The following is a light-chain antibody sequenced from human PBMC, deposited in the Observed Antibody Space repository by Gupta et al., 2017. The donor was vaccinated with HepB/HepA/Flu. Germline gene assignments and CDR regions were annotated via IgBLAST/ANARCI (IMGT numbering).Light chain of an antibody. CDR2: YHD. Sequence: QSVLTQPPSVSEAPRQRVTIPCYGSSSNIGNNAVNWYQQLPGKAPKLLIYYHDLLPSGVSDRFSGSKSGTSASLAISGLQSEDEADYYCAAWDDSLNGVVFGGGTKLTVL. CDR3: AAWDDSLNGVV. CDR1: SSNIGNNA. V-gene: IGLV1-36*01. J-gene: IGLJ2*01.